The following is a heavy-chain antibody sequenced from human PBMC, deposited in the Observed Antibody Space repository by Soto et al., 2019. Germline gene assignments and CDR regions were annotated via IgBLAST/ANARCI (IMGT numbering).Heavy chain of an antibody. CDR3: GRFGDNNWFAS. Sequence: TSETLSLTCAVSGGSISSGGYSWSWIRQPPGKGLEWIGYIYHSGSTYYNPSLKSRVTISVDRSKNQFSLKLSSVTAADTAGYYCGRFGDNNWFASWGQGTLVTVS. CDR2: IYHSGST. J-gene: IGHJ5*01. CDR1: GGSISSGGYS. D-gene: IGHD3-10*01. V-gene: IGHV4-30-2*01.